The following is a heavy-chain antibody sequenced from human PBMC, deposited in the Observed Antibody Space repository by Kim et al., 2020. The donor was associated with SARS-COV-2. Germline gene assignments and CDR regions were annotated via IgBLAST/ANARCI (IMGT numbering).Heavy chain of an antibody. Sequence: PALNSRVTISVDTSKNQFSLKQSSVTAADTAVYYCARGPPHDYYYYGMDVWGQGTTVTVSS. D-gene: IGHD3-16*01. V-gene: IGHV4-34*01. J-gene: IGHJ6*02. CDR3: ARGPPHDYYYYGMDV.